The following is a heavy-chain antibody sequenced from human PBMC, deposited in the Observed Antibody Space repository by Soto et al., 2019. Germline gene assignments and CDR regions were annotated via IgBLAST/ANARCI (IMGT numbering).Heavy chain of an antibody. Sequence: SETLSLTCSFTYDSITSSSCYWGWIRQPPGKGLEWVASFYYSGASYYNPSLQSRVTISVDTSKNRFSLTLSSLTAADTAVYYCAKFAYSGYLQHCGQGSLVTVLL. CDR1: YDSITSSSCY. CDR3: AKFAYSGYLQH. CDR2: FYYSGAS. J-gene: IGHJ1*01. D-gene: IGHD6-13*01. V-gene: IGHV4-39*01.